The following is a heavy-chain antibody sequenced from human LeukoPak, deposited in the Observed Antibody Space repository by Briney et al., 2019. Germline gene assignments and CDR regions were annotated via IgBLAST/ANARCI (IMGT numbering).Heavy chain of an antibody. Sequence: SETLSLTCTVSGGSISSSNYYWDWIRQPPGKGLEWIGSIYYSGSTYYNPSLRSRVTISVDTSKNRFSLRLSSVTAADTAVYYCARHALSPRYFYGMDVWGQGTTVTVSS. CDR2: IYYSGST. V-gene: IGHV4-39*01. CDR1: GGSISSSNYY. J-gene: IGHJ6*02. CDR3: ARHALSPRYFYGMDV. D-gene: IGHD2/OR15-2a*01.